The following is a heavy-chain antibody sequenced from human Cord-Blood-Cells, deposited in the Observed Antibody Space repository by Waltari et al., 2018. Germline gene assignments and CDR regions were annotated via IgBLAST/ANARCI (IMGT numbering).Heavy chain of an antibody. Sequence: EVQLVESGGGLVQPGGSLRLSCAASGFTFSSYSMNWVRQAPGKRLEWVSYISSSSSTIYYADSVKGRFTISRDNAKNSLYLQMNSLRDEDTAVYYCARDSGYCSGGSCYYDAFDIWGQGTMVTVSS. CDR1: GFTFSSYS. CDR3: ARDSGYCSGGSCYYDAFDI. CDR2: ISSSSSTI. V-gene: IGHV3-48*02. D-gene: IGHD2-15*01. J-gene: IGHJ3*02.